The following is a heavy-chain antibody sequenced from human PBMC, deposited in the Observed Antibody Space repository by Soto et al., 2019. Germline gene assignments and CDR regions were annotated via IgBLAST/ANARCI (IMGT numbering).Heavy chain of an antibody. Sequence: GESLKISCKGSGYIFTGYWIGWLRQMPGKRLELMGMIDPDESDTGYSPSFQGQVTISAVRSINTAYRQRSSLEASDTAMDYCVVQQKLPWVNYWGQGTLVTVSS. CDR3: VVQQKLPWVNY. J-gene: IGHJ4*02. D-gene: IGHD6-13*01. CDR1: GYIFTGYW. CDR2: IDPDESDT. V-gene: IGHV5-51*01.